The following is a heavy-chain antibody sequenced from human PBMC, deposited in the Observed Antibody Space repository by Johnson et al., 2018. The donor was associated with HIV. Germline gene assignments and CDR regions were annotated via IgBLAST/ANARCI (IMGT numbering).Heavy chain of an antibody. CDR3: TRGRHSLDAFDV. Sequence: VQLVESGGGLVQPGGSLRLSCAASGFTFSTYWMNWVRQAPGKGLVWVSRLNSDGSRTDYADSVKGRFTIPRDNAKNTLYLQMNRLRAEDTAVYYCTRGRHSLDAFDVWGQGTMVTVAS. J-gene: IGHJ3*01. CDR2: LNSDGSRT. D-gene: IGHD2-21*01. CDR1: GFTFSTYW. V-gene: IGHV3-74*01.